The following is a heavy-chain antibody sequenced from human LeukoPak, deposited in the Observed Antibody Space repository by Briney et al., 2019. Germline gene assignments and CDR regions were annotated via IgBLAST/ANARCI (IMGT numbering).Heavy chain of an antibody. D-gene: IGHD3-10*01. CDR3: ARDLLLWFGELSDY. J-gene: IGHJ4*02. CDR2: IKQDGSEK. V-gene: IGHV3-7*01. Sequence: PGGSLRLSCAASGFTFSSYWMSWVRQAPGKGLEWVANIKQDGSEKYYVDSVKGRFTISRDNAKNSLYLQMNSLRAEDTAVYYCARDLLLWFGELSDYWGQGTLVTVSS. CDR1: GFTFSSYW.